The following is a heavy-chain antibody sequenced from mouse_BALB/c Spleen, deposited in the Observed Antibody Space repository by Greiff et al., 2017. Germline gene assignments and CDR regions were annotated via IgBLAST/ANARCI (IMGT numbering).Heavy chain of an antibody. V-gene: IGHV10-1*02. J-gene: IGHJ3*01. CDR1: GFTFNTYA. D-gene: IGHD2-1*01. CDR2: IRSKSNNYAT. Sequence: EVKLVESGAGLVQPGGSLKLSCAASGFTFNTYAMNWVSQAPGKGLEWVARIRSKSNNYATYYADSVKDTFTISRDDSQSVLYLQMNNLKTEDTAMYYCVGYGNYAAFAYWGQGTLVTVSA. CDR3: VGYGNYAAFAY.